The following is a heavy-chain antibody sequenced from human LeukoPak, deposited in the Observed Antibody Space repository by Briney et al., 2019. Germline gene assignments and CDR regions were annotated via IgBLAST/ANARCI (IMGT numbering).Heavy chain of an antibody. CDR2: IKSKTDGGTT. J-gene: IGHJ6*02. Sequence: GGSLRLSCAASGFTFSNAWMSWVRQAPGEGLEWVGRIKSKTDGGTTDYAAPVKGRFTISRDDSKNTLYLQMNSLKTEDTAVYYCTTDSGSIAARPYYYGMDVWGQGTTVTVSS. V-gene: IGHV3-15*01. D-gene: IGHD6-25*01. CDR1: GFTFSNAW. CDR3: TTDSGSIAARPYYYGMDV.